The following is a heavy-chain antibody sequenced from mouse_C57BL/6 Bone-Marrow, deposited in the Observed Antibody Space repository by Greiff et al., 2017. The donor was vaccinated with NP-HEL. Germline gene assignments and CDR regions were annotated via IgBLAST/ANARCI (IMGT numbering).Heavy chain of an antibody. Sequence: QVQLQQPGAELVRPGSSVKLSCKASGYTFTSYWMDWVKQRSGQGLEWIGNIYPSDSETHYNQKFKDKATLTVDKSSSTAYMQLSSLTSEDSAVYYCARGDYDYDRAWFAYWGQGTLVTVSA. CDR3: ARGDYDYDRAWFAY. CDR1: GYTFTSYW. D-gene: IGHD2-4*01. V-gene: IGHV1-61*01. J-gene: IGHJ3*01. CDR2: IYPSDSET.